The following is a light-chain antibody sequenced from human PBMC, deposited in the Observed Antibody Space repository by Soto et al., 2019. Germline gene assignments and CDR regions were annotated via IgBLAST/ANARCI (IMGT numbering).Light chain of an antibody. Sequence: EIVMTQSPASLSVSPGERVTLSCRAGQGVTTNFACYQQKSGQSPRLLIYDVSTRATGVPARFSGTGSETDFTLTISGLQSEDSAVYFCQQYNNWPFSFGQGTRLEIK. CDR2: DVS. CDR1: QGVTTN. J-gene: IGKJ5*01. V-gene: IGKV3-15*01. CDR3: QQYNNWPFS.